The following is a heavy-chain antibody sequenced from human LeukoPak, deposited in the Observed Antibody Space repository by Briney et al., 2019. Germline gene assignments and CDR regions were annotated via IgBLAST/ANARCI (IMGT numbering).Heavy chain of an antibody. CDR1: GYSFTNCW. J-gene: IGHJ4*02. CDR3: ARWGSSAAPFDY. D-gene: IGHD6-13*01. V-gene: IGHV5-51*01. Sequence: GESLKISCKGSGYSFTNCWIGWVRQMPGKGLERMGIIYPGDSDTRYSPSFQGQVLISVDKSISTAYLQWGSLKASDTAMYYCARWGSSAAPFDYWGQGTLVTVSS. CDR2: IYPGDSDT.